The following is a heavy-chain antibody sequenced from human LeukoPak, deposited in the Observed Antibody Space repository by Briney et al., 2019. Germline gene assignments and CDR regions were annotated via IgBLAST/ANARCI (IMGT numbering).Heavy chain of an antibody. CDR3: AGEGLTLEGKAFDI. CDR2: ISAYNGNT. J-gene: IGHJ3*02. D-gene: IGHD1-1*01. Sequence: ASVKVSCKAPGGTFSSYAISWVRQAPGQGLEWMGWISAYNGNTNYAQKLQGRVTMTTDTSTSTAYMELRSLRSDDTAVYYCAGEGLTLEGKAFDIWGQGTMVTVSS. CDR1: GGTFSSYA. V-gene: IGHV1-18*01.